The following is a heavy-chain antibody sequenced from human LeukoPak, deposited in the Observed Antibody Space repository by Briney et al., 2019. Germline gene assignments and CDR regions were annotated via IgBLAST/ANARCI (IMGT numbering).Heavy chain of an antibody. V-gene: IGHV4-4*07. CDR1: GASTSSHY. CDR2: IYADGST. J-gene: IGHJ4*02. Sequence: NASETLSLTCTVSGASTSSHYWSWIRQSAAKGLEWIGRIYADGSTTYNPSLQSRVTMSADTSRNQLSLKLTSVTAVDTAVYYCARYYYDSSGYYYKHYWGQGTPVTVSS. D-gene: IGHD3-22*01. CDR3: ARYYYDSSGYYYKHY.